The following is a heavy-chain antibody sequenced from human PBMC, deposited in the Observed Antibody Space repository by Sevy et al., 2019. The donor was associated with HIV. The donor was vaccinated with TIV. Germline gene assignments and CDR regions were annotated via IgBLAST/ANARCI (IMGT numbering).Heavy chain of an antibody. J-gene: IGHJ6*02. Sequence: GGSLRLSCAASGFTFSSYAMHWVRQAPGKGLEWVAVISYDGSNKDYADSVKGRFTMSRDNSKNTLYLQMNSLRAKGTAVYYSSRTELRGYYYYYDGMADWGQGTTVTV. CDR2: ISYDGSNK. CDR3: SRTELRGYYYYYDGMAD. V-gene: IGHV3-30-3*01. CDR1: GFTFSSYA. D-gene: IGHD1-7*01.